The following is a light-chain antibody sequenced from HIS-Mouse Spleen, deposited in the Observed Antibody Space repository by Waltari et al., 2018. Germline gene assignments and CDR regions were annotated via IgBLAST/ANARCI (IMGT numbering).Light chain of an antibody. CDR3: QQYYSYPYT. CDR2: AAS. Sequence: IGLTQSPSSSSASTGHRVTITCRASQGISSYLAWYQQKPGKAPKLLIYAASTLQSGVPSRFSGSGSGTDFTLTISCLQSEDFATYYCQQYYSYPYTFGQGTKLEIK. V-gene: IGKV1-8*01. CDR1: QGISSY. J-gene: IGKJ2*01.